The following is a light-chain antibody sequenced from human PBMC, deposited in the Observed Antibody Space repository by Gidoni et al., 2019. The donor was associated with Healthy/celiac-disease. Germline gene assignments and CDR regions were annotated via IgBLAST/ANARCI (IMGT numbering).Light chain of an antibody. CDR2: DAS. V-gene: IGKV3-11*01. Sequence: EIVLTHSPATLSLSPGERATLSCRASLSVSSYLAWYQQKPGQAPRLLIYDASNMATGIPARFSGSGSGTDFTLTISSLEPEDFAVYYCQQRSNWPRWTFGQGTKVEIK. CDR3: QQRSNWPRWT. CDR1: LSVSSY. J-gene: IGKJ1*01.